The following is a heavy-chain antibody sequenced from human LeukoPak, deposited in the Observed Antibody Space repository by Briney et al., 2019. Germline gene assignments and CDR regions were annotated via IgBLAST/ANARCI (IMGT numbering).Heavy chain of an antibody. V-gene: IGHV1-69*02. Sequence: ASVKVSCKASGGTFSSYIISWVRQAPGQGLEWMGRIIPLHDITNYAQTFQGRVTITADKSTSTAYMELSSLRSEDTAVYYCAEYDDTLDMGVWGKGTTVTVSS. D-gene: IGHD2/OR15-2a*01. CDR2: IIPLHDIT. J-gene: IGHJ6*04. CDR1: GGTFSSYI. CDR3: AEYDDTLDMGV.